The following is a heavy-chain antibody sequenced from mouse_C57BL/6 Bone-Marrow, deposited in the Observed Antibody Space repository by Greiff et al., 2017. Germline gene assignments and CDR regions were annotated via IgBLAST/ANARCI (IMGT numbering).Heavy chain of an antibody. V-gene: IGHV1-62-2*01. CDR3: ARHEEGGGYYVYAMDY. D-gene: IGHD2-3*01. Sequence: VQLQQSGAELVKSGASVKLSCKASGYTFTEYTIHWVKQRSGQGLEWIGWFYPGSGSIKYNEKFKDKATLTADKSSSTVYMELSRLTSEDSAVYFCARHEEGGGYYVYAMDYWGQGTSVTVSS. CDR2: FYPGSGSI. CDR1: GYTFTEYT. J-gene: IGHJ4*01.